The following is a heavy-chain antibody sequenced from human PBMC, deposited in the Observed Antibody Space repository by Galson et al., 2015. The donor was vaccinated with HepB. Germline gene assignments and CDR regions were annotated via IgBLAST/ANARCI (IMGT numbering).Heavy chain of an antibody. CDR2: ISYSGST. D-gene: IGHD2-15*01. CDR3: ASDHPYCSGGTCYSLANWFDP. J-gene: IGHJ5*02. CDR1: GGSISSRTYY. Sequence: ETLSLTCTVSGGSISSRTYYWGWIRQPPGEGLEWIGSISYSGSTYYSPSFKSRVTISVDTSKNQFSLKLSSVTAADTAVYYCASDHPYCSGGTCYSLANWFDPWGQGILVTVSS. V-gene: IGHV4-39*07.